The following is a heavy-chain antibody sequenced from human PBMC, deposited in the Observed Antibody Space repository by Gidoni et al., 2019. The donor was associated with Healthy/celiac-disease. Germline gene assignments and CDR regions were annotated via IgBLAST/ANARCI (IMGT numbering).Heavy chain of an antibody. CDR3: ARDSPTYCSGGSCYSGYYYYMDV. J-gene: IGHJ6*03. D-gene: IGHD2-15*01. CDR1: GYTFTSYG. V-gene: IGHV1-18*01. CDR2: ISAYNGNT. Sequence: QVQLVQSGAEVKKPGASVKVSCKASGYTFTSYGISWLRQAPGQGLEWMGWISAYNGNTNYAQKLQGRVTMTTDTSTSTAYMELRSLRSDDTAVYYCARDSPTYCSGGSCYSGYYYYMDVWGKGTTVTVSS.